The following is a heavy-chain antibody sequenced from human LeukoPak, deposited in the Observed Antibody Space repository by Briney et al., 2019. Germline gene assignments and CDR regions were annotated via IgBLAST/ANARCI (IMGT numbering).Heavy chain of an antibody. D-gene: IGHD3-10*01. V-gene: IGHV3-30*18. CDR3: AKDMFIYYYGSGPLGY. CDR2: ISKDGSNK. CDR1: GFTFSSYP. Sequence: GGSLRLSCEASGFTFSSYPMHWVRQAPGKGLEWVAAISKDGSNKYYADSVKGRYTISRDTSKNTLYLQMNSLRAEDTAVYYCAKDMFIYYYGSGPLGYWGQGTLVTVSS. J-gene: IGHJ4*02.